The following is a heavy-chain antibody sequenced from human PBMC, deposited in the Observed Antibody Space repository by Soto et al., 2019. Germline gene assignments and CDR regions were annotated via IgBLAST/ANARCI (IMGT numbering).Heavy chain of an antibody. CDR2: IDPRSGAS. D-gene: IGHD2-8*01. CDR3: ARHNDGPFDY. J-gene: IGHJ4*02. CDR1: GYPYTDLY. Sequence: ASVKVSCKPSGYPYTDLYIHWVRQAPGLGLEWMGWIDPRSGASRKTQRFQGRFTMTRDTSTNTVYMELSSLRSDDTAVYFCARHNDGPFDYWGKGTWFTVSS. V-gene: IGHV1-2*02.